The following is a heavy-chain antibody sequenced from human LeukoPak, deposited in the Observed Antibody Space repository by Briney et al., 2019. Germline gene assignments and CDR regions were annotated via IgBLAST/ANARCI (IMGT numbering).Heavy chain of an antibody. CDR1: GGSISSSSYY. CDR3: ARDRRIPIVGATTAAFDI. V-gene: IGHV4-39*07. Sequence: KPSETLSLTCTVSGGSISSSSYYWGWIRQPPGKGLEWIGSIYYSGSTYYNPSLKSRVTISVDTSKNQFSLKLSSVTAADTAVYYCARDRRIPIVGATTAAFDIWGQGTMVTVSS. CDR2: IYYSGST. J-gene: IGHJ3*02. D-gene: IGHD1-26*01.